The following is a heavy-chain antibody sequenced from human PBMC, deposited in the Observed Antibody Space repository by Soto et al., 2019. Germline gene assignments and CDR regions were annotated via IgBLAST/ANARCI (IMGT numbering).Heavy chain of an antibody. CDR2: ISYDGSNK. CDR1: GFTFSSYG. V-gene: IGHV3-30*18. CDR3: AKEVWRGPMDV. D-gene: IGHD3-3*01. J-gene: IGHJ6*02. Sequence: QVQLVESGGGVVQPGRSLRLSCAASGFTFSSYGMHWVRQAPGKGLEWVAVISYDGSNKYYADSVKGRFTISRDNSKNPLYLQMNSLRAEDTAVYYCAKEVWRGPMDVWGQGTTVTVSS.